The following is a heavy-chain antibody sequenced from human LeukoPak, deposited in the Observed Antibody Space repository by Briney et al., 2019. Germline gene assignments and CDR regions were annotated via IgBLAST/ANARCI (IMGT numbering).Heavy chain of an antibody. D-gene: IGHD3-10*01. J-gene: IGHJ3*02. CDR3: ALTGDYYGPDAFDI. CDR1: GGTFSSYA. Sequence: ASVKVSCKASGGTFSSYAISWVRQAPGQGLEWMGIINPSGGSTSYAQKFQGRVAMTRDTSTSTVYMELSSLRSEDTAVYYCALTGDYYGPDAFDIWGQGTMVTVSS. CDR2: INPSGGST. V-gene: IGHV1-46*01.